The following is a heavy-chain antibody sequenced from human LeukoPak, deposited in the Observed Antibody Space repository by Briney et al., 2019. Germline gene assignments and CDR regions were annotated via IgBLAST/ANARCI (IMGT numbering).Heavy chain of an antibody. V-gene: IGHV3-7*04. D-gene: IGHD5-24*01. CDR3: TRVGYIDEGIDY. J-gene: IGHJ4*02. CDR2: IKQDGSKK. CDR1: GFPSSSYW. Sequence: GGPLRLSCVASGFPSSSYWMTWVRQAPGKGLEWVANIKQDGSKKSYVDSVKGRFTISRDNAKNSLYLQMNSLRAEDTAIYYCTRVGYIDEGIDYWGQGTLVTVSS.